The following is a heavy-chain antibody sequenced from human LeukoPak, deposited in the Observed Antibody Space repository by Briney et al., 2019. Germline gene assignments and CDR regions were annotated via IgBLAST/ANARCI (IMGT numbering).Heavy chain of an antibody. J-gene: IGHJ6*02. CDR2: ISTTGDKT. V-gene: IGHV3-23*01. CDR1: GFTFTGYA. Sequence: GRSLRLSCAASGFTFTGYAMNWVRQAPGKGLEWVSAISTTGDKTDYADSVKGRFTISRDNSKNTLYLQMDSLSAEDTAVYYCAKDHYGGNHYYFGMDVWGQGTTVTVSS. D-gene: IGHD4-23*01. CDR3: AKDHYGGNHYYFGMDV.